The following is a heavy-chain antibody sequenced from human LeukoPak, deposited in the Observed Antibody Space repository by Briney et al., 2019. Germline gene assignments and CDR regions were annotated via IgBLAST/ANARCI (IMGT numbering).Heavy chain of an antibody. Sequence: PSETLSLTCTDSGASITDYYWGWIRQPPGKGLEWIGYIYTSGSTNYNPSLKSRVTISVDTSNNRLSLKLSSVTAADTAVYYCARLSHYYDGRGRYMDVWGIGTTVTVSS. CDR1: GASITDYY. CDR2: IYTSGST. D-gene: IGHD3-22*01. CDR3: ARLSHYYDGRGRYMDV. J-gene: IGHJ6*03. V-gene: IGHV4-4*09.